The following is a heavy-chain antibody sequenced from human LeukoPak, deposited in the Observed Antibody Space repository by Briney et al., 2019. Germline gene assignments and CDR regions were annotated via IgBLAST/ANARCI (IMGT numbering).Heavy chain of an antibody. J-gene: IGHJ5*02. CDR3: AKSDYFDP. CDR1: GFTFSDYW. Sequence: GGSLRLSCAASGFTFSDYWMSWVRQAPGKGLVWVSRIKSDGSIATYADSVKGRFSISRDNAKNTQYLQMNSLRVEDTAFYYCAKSDYFDPWGLGTLVTVSS. D-gene: IGHD1-26*01. CDR2: IKSDGSIA. V-gene: IGHV3-74*01.